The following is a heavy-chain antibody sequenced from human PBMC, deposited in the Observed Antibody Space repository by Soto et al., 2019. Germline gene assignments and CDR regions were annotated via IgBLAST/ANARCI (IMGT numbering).Heavy chain of an antibody. J-gene: IGHJ4*02. CDR2: VSIGGST. D-gene: IGHD3-22*01. Sequence: DVQLLESGGGLVQPGGSLRLSCAASGFTFSSYAMGWVRQGPGKGLEWAAVVSIGGSTHYADSVRGRFTISRDNSKNTLSLQMNSLTPEDTAVYFCSKRSSAGGQFDYWGQGALVTVSS. CDR3: SKRSSAGGQFDY. CDR1: GFTFSSYA. V-gene: IGHV3-23*01.